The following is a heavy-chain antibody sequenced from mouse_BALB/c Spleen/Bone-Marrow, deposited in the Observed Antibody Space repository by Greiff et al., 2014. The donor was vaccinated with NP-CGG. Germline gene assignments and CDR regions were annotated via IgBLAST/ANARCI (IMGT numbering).Heavy chain of an antibody. CDR2: IDPYNGGT. J-gene: IGHJ3*01. CDR3: AREDYGSGFAY. CDR1: GYAFTSHN. D-gene: IGHD1-1*01. V-gene: IGHV1S135*01. Sequence: EVKLMESGPELVKPGASVKVSCKASGYAFTSHNMYWVKQSHGKSLEWIGHIDPYNGGTSYNQKFKGKATLTVDKSSSTAYMHLNSLTSEDSAVYYCAREDYGSGFAYWGQGTLVTVSA.